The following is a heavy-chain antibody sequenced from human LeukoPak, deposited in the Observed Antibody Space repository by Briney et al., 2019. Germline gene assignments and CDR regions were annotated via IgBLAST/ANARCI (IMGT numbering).Heavy chain of an antibody. CDR3: AREEVGAGLGFDY. J-gene: IGHJ4*02. V-gene: IGHV3-23*01. D-gene: IGHD1-26*01. Sequence: GGSLRLSCAASEFPFRNYAMSWVRQAPGKGLEWVSAITDSGGNTYHADSVKGRFTISRDNSKNTLFLQMYSLRVEDTAVYYCAREEVGAGLGFDYWGQGTLVTVSS. CDR1: EFPFRNYA. CDR2: ITDSGGNT.